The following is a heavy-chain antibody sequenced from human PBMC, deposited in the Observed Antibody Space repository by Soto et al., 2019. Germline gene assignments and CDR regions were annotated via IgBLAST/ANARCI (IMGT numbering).Heavy chain of an antibody. Sequence: EVPLLESGGGLVQPGGSLRLSCAASGFTFSTYAMTWVRQAPGKGLEWVSAITRSGGDTIYVDSVKGRFTISRDNSKNTLQLQMNSLRAVDTAVYYCAKVESFYESYDPWYFDLWGRGTLVTVSS. CDR2: ITRSGGDT. V-gene: IGHV3-23*01. D-gene: IGHD5-18*01. CDR3: AKVESFYESYDPWYFDL. J-gene: IGHJ2*01. CDR1: GFTFSTYA.